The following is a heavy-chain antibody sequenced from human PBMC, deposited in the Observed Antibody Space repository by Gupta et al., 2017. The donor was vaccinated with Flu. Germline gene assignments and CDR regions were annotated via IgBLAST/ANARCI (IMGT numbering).Heavy chain of an antibody. V-gene: IGHV3-23*01. CDR3: AKRDSLVVPIRIPNLDY. CDR1: A. J-gene: IGHJ4*02. Sequence: AMGGLRLAPGKGLDWVSSIRGSGGPTYYADSVKGRFTVSRDNSKNTLYLQMNSLGAEDTAVYYCAKRDSLVVPIRIPNLDYWGQGTLVTVSS. D-gene: IGHD3-22*01. CDR2: IRGSGGPT.